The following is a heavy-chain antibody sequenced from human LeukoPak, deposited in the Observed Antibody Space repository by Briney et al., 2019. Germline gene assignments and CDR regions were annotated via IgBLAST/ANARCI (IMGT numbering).Heavy chain of an antibody. Sequence: PSETLSLTCTVSGYSISSGYYWGWIRQPPGKGLEWIGSMYHSGTTSYDPSLKSRVTISVDTSKNQFSLKLSSVTAADTAVYYCARPGIAVATFDYWGQGTLVTVSS. CDR2: MYHSGTT. V-gene: IGHV4-38-2*02. J-gene: IGHJ4*02. D-gene: IGHD6-19*01. CDR1: GYSISSGYY. CDR3: ARPGIAVATFDY.